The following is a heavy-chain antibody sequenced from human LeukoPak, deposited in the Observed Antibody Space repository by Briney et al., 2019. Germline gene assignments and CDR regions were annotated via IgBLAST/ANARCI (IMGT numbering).Heavy chain of an antibody. CDR2: ISGSGGDT. CDR1: EFTLSSYS. CDR3: ARDSGTTVGYFDY. Sequence: PGGSLRLSCAASEFTLSSYSMSWVSQAPGKGLECISAISGSGGDTYYADSVKGRFTISIDNSKNTLYLQMNSLRADDTAVYYCARDSGTTVGYFDYWGQGTLVTVSS. V-gene: IGHV3-23*01. J-gene: IGHJ4*02. D-gene: IGHD4-23*01.